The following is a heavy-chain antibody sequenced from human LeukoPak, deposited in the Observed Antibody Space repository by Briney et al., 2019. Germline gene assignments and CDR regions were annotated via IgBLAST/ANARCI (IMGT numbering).Heavy chain of an antibody. D-gene: IGHD3-22*01. V-gene: IGHV4-34*01. CDR3: ARGLPKYYYDRSRGSERLDY. J-gene: IGHJ4*02. CDR1: GGSFSGYY. Sequence: PSESLSLTCAVYGGSFSGYYWSWIRQPPGKGLEWIGEAVHSGNTNYNPSLKSRVTISVDTSKNQFSLKLSSVTAADTAVYYCARGLPKYYYDRSRGSERLDYWGQGTLVTVS. CDR2: AVHSGNT.